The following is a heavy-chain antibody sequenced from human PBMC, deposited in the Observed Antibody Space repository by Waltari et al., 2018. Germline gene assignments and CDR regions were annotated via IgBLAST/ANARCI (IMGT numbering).Heavy chain of an antibody. J-gene: IGHJ6*02. Sequence: EVQLVESGGGLVKLGGSLRLSCVAAGFKFSAYAMTWVRQAPGKGLEWVSSIGSSSSFMDYADSVRGRFTVSRDNAKNTLYLQMDTLRAEDTAVYYCAREGAEQWVVEDYGMDVWGQGTTVTVSS. CDR1: GFKFSAYA. D-gene: IGHD6-19*01. V-gene: IGHV3-21*02. CDR2: IGSSSSFM. CDR3: AREGAEQWVVEDYGMDV.